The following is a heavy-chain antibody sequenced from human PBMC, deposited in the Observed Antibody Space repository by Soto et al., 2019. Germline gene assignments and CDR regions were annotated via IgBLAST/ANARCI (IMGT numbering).Heavy chain of an antibody. D-gene: IGHD1-26*01. Sequence: GGSLRLSCAASGFTFSSYAMSWVRQAPGQGLEWVSAISGSGGSTYYADSVKGRFTISRDNSKNTLYLQMNSLRAEDTAVYYCANPSSGSYYFDYWGQGTLVTVSS. CDR1: GFTFSSYA. CDR2: ISGSGGST. V-gene: IGHV3-23*01. CDR3: ANPSSGSYYFDY. J-gene: IGHJ4*02.